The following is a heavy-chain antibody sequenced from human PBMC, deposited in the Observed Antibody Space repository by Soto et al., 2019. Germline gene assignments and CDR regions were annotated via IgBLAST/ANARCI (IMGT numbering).Heavy chain of an antibody. D-gene: IGHD6-13*01. Sequence: SVKPSCEASRYTFTGCSMHSPRQSTGQGLEWMGWINPNSGGTKYAQKFQGWVTMTRDTSTSTTYMNLSRLRSDDTAVYYCARGVGSSSWYYYYGLDVWGQGTTVTVSS. CDR2: INPNSGGT. J-gene: IGHJ6*02. V-gene: IGHV1-2*04. CDR3: ARGVGSSSWYYYYGLDV. CDR1: RYTFTGCS.